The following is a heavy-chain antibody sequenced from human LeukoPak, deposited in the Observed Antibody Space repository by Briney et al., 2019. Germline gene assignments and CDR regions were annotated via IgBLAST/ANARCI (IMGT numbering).Heavy chain of an antibody. CDR1: GASVSSDGFW. CDR2: IGYSGTT. J-gene: IGHJ1*01. Sequence: SETLSLTCAVSGASVSSDGFWWNWVRQPPGKGLEWIGQIGYSGTTNYKPSLKSRLTISTDASNNHFSLRLTSVTPADTAVYYCARIGGVFHHWGQGTLGTVSS. CDR3: ARIGGVFHH. D-gene: IGHD3-10*01. V-gene: IGHV4-61*03.